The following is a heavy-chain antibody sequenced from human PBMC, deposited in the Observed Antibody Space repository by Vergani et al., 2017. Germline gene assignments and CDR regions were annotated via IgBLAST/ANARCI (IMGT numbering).Heavy chain of an antibody. D-gene: IGHD3-3*02. Sequence: EVQLVESGGGLVQPGGSLRLSSAASGFTFSSYWMSWVRQVPGKGLQWVANIKQDGSEKNYVDSVKGRFTISRDNTKNSLYLQMNSLRVEDTAVFYCARDRGAFGYFDYWGQGTPVTVSS. CDR2: IKQDGSEK. V-gene: IGHV3-7*01. J-gene: IGHJ4*02. CDR3: ARDRGAFGYFDY. CDR1: GFTFSSYW.